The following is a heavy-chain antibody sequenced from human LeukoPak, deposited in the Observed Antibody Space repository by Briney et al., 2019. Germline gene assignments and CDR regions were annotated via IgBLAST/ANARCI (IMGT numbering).Heavy chain of an antibody. D-gene: IGHD6-19*01. CDR1: GYSISSGYY. J-gene: IGHJ3*02. V-gene: IGHV4-38-2*02. CDR2: IYHSGST. CDR3: ARARAVADAFDI. Sequence: SETLSLTCTVSGYSISSGYYWGWIRQPPGKGLEWIGSIYHSGSTYYNPSLKSRVTISVDTSKNQFSLKLSSVTAADTAVYYCARARAVADAFDIWGQGTMVTVSS.